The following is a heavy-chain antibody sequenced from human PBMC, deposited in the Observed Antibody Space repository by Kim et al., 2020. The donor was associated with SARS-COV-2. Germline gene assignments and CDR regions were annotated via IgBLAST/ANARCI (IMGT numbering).Heavy chain of an antibody. V-gene: IGHV3-11*05. CDR3: AREGGNDAFDI. J-gene: IGHJ3*02. CDR1: GFSFSDDY. Sequence: GGSLRLSCAASGFSFSDDYMSWIRQAPGKGLEWVSYISSTGSYRNYADSVKGRFTVSRDNAKNSLYLQMDSLRAEDTAVYYCAREGGNDAFDIWGQGTMVTVSS. CDR2: ISSTGSYR. D-gene: IGHD3-16*01.